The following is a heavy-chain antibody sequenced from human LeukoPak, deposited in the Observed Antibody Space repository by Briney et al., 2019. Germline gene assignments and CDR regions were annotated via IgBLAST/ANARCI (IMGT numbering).Heavy chain of an antibody. V-gene: IGHV3-30-3*01. CDR2: ISYDGSNK. D-gene: IGHD2-15*01. J-gene: IGHJ1*01. CDR1: GFTFSSYA. Sequence: GGSLRLSCAASGFTFSSYAMHWVRQAPGKGLEWVAVISYDGSNKYYADSVKGRFTISRDNSKNTLYLQMNSLRAEDTAVYYCARDAILGYFQHWGQGTLVTVSS. CDR3: ARDAILGYFQH.